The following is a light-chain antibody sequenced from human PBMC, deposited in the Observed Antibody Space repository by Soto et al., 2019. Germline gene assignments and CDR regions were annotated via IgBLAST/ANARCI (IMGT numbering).Light chain of an antibody. CDR3: QQYNSYS. Sequence: DIQMTQSPSPLSASVGDRVTITCRASQTISTYLNWYQQKPGKAPKLLICGASSLQSGVPSRFSGSGSGTEFTLTISSLQPDDFATYYCQQYNSYSFGQGTKVDI. J-gene: IGKJ1*01. CDR1: QTISTY. V-gene: IGKV1-5*01. CDR2: GAS.